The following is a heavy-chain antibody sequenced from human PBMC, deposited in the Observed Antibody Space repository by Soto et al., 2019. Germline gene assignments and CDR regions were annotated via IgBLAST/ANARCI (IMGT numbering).Heavy chain of an antibody. J-gene: IGHJ6*02. V-gene: IGHV1-18*01. CDR1: GYTFTRSG. CDR3: AREGVAHYYYYGMEV. CDR2: ISTYNGDT. Sequence: QVQLVQSGAEVKKPGASVKVSCKASGYTFTRSGISWVRQAPGQGLEWMGWISTYNGDTNYAQTFQGRVTMTTDTSTSTVYMELRSLRSDDTAVYYCAREGVAHYYYYGMEVWGHRTLVTVSS. D-gene: IGHD5-12*01.